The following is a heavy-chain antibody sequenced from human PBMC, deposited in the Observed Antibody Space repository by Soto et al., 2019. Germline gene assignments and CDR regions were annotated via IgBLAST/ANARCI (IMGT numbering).Heavy chain of an antibody. D-gene: IGHD2-2*01. CDR3: ARDPLRLYVVVPAASWGYYYYGMDV. Sequence: VKVSCKSSGGTFSSYAISCVRQAPGQGLEWMGGIIPIFGTANYAQKFQGRVTITADESTSTAYMELSSLRSEDTAVYYCARDPLRLYVVVPAASWGYYYYGMDVWGQGTTVTVSS. CDR1: GGTFSSYA. CDR2: IIPIFGTA. V-gene: IGHV1-69*13. J-gene: IGHJ6*02.